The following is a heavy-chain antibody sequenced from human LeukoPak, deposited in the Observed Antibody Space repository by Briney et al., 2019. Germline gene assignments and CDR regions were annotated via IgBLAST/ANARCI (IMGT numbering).Heavy chain of an antibody. CDR1: GFTFSSYS. J-gene: IGHJ4*02. Sequence: GGSLRLSCAASGFTFSSYSMNWVRQAPGKGLESVSSISTSSSYIYYADSVKGRFTTSRDNAKNSLYVQMDSLRAEDTAVYYCARDRWLQSQRYFDYWGQGILVTVSS. V-gene: IGHV3-21*01. CDR2: ISTSSSYI. CDR3: ARDRWLQSQRYFDY. D-gene: IGHD5-24*01.